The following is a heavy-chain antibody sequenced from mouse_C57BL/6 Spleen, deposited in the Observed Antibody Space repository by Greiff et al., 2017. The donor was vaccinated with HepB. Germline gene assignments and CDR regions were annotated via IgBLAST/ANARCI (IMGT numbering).Heavy chain of an antibody. D-gene: IGHD2-1*01. J-gene: IGHJ3*01. V-gene: IGHV1-7*01. CDR3: AIEGYGNQAWFAY. Sequence: VQLQQSGAELAKPGASVKLSCKASGYTFTSYWMHWVKQRPGQGLEWIGYINPSSGYTKYNQKFKDKATLTADKSSSTAYMQLSSLTYEDSAVYYCAIEGYGNQAWFAYWGQGTLVTVSA. CDR2: INPSSGYT. CDR1: GYTFTSYW.